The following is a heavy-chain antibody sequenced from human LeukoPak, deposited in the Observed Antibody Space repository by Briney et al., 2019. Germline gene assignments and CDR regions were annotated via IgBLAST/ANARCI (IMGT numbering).Heavy chain of an antibody. J-gene: IGHJ4*02. CDR2: ISPYNGNT. CDR3: ARSGYDILTYFDD. Sequence: ASVKVSCKASGYTFSNYGISWVRQAPGQGLEWMGWISPYNGNTNYAQKLQGRVTMTTDTSTNTAYMELRSLRSDDTAVYYCARSGYDILTYFDDWGQGTLVIVSS. D-gene: IGHD3-9*01. CDR1: GYTFSNYG. V-gene: IGHV1-18*01.